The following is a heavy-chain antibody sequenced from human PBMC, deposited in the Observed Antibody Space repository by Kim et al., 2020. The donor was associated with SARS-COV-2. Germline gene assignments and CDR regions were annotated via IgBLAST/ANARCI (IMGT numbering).Heavy chain of an antibody. CDR3: ARGARGYYYYGMDV. V-gene: IGHV1-69*01. J-gene: IGHJ6*02. Sequence: AQKFQGRVTITADESTSTAYMELSSLRSEDTAVYYCARGARGYYYYGMDVWGQGTTVTVSS. D-gene: IGHD3-10*01.